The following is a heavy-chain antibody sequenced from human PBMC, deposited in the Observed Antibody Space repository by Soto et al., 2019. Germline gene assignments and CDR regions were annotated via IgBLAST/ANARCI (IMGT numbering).Heavy chain of an antibody. CDR3: AKRIAAPGSGLDY. Sequence: EVQLLESGGGLVQPGESLRLSCAASGFTFSSYAMSWVRQAPGKGLEWVSAISNSGGSTYYTDSVRGRFTISRDNSKNTLYLQMNSLRAEDTAVYYCAKRIAAPGSGLDYWGQGTLVTVSS. CDR2: ISNSGGST. D-gene: IGHD6-13*01. V-gene: IGHV3-23*01. CDR1: GFTFSSYA. J-gene: IGHJ4*02.